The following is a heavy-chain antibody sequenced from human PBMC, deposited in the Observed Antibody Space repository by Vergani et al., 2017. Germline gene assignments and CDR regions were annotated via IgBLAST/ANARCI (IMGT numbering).Heavy chain of an antibody. V-gene: IGHV4-34*01. J-gene: IGHJ5*02. Sequence: QVQLQQWGAGLLKPSETLSLPCAVYGGSFSGYYWSWIRQPPGKGLEWIGEINHSGSTNYNPSLKSRVTISVDTSKNQFSLTLSSVTAADTAVYYCARRTAAAGSSFGENWFDPWGQGTLVTVSS. CDR3: ARRTAAAGSSFGENWFDP. CDR2: INHSGST. D-gene: IGHD6-13*01. CDR1: GGSFSGYY.